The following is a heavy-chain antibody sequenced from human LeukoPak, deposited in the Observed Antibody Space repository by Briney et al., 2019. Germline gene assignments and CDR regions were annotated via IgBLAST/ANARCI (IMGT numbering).Heavy chain of an antibody. Sequence: SETLSLTCTVSGYSISSGYYWGWIRQPPGKGLEWIGSLYHSGSTYYNPSLKSRVTISVDTSKNQFSLKLNSVTAADTAVYYCARGVDDSGSYYPSAMWFDPWGQGTLVTVSS. V-gene: IGHV4-38-2*02. J-gene: IGHJ5*02. CDR1: GYSISSGYY. CDR2: LYHSGST. D-gene: IGHD3-10*01. CDR3: ARGVDDSGSYYPSAMWFDP.